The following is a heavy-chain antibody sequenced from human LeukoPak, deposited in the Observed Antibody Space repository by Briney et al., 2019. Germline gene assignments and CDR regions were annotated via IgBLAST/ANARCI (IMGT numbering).Heavy chain of an antibody. CDR2: INPSGGST. V-gene: IGHV1-46*01. CDR3: ARGRVRGSSWYRNDY. J-gene: IGHJ4*02. D-gene: IGHD6-13*01. Sequence: ASVKVSCKASGYTFTSYYMHWVRQAPGQGLEWMGIINPSGGSTSYAQKFQGRVTMTRDMSTSTVYMELSSLRSEDTAVYYCARGRVRGSSWYRNDYWGQGTLVTVSS. CDR1: GYTFTSYY.